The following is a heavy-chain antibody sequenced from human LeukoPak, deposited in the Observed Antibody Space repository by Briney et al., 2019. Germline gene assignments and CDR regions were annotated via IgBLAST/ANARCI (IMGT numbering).Heavy chain of an antibody. CDR3: ARDRSYYSSTSSNYYYYGMDV. CDR2: IYYSGST. CDR1: GGSISSYY. D-gene: IGHD2-2*01. Sequence: SETLSLTCTVSGGSISSYYWSWLRQPPGKGLEWIGYIYYSGSTNYNPSLKSRVTISVDTSKNQFSLKLSSVTAADTAVYYCARDRSYYSSTSSNYYYYGMDVWGQGTTVTVSS. J-gene: IGHJ6*02. V-gene: IGHV4-59*01.